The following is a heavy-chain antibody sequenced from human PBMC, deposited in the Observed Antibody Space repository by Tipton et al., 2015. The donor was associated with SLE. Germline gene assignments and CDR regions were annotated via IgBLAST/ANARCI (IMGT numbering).Heavy chain of an antibody. Sequence: TLSLTCAVYGGSFSGYYWSWIRQSPEKGLEWIGSTHYSGTTYYNPSLESRVTMSMDTSKNEFSLNLRSGTATDTAVYYCARLSPLWFGEYTEYWGQGTLVTVTS. CDR2: THYSGTT. CDR1: GGSFSGYY. D-gene: IGHD3-10*01. J-gene: IGHJ4*02. V-gene: IGHV4-34*01. CDR3: ARLSPLWFGEYTEY.